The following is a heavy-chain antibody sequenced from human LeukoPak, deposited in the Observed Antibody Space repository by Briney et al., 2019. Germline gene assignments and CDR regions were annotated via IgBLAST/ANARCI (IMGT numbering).Heavy chain of an antibody. CDR2: TYHSGSA. J-gene: IGHJ2*01. Sequence: PSETLSLTCAVYDGSFSAYCWSWIRQPPGKGLEWIGETYHSGSANYNPSLQSRVTISVDTSKNQFSLKLSSVTAADTAVYYCARGLGGGNSVYFDLWGRGTLVTVSS. D-gene: IGHD4-23*01. CDR1: DGSFSAYC. V-gene: IGHV4-34*01. CDR3: ARGLGGGNSVYFDL.